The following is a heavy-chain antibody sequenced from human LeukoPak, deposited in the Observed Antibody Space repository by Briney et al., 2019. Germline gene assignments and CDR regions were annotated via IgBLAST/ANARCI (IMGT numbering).Heavy chain of an antibody. D-gene: IGHD1-26*01. V-gene: IGHV3-11*01. CDR2: ISSSGSTI. J-gene: IGHJ4*02. CDR1: EFTFSDYY. CDR3: AKDPSYSPYYFHY. Sequence: GGSLRLSCAASEFTFSDYYMSWIRQAPGKGLEWVSYISSSGSTIYYADSVKGRFTISRDNSKNTLYLQMNSLRAEDTAVYYCAKDPSYSPYYFHYWGQGTLVTVSS.